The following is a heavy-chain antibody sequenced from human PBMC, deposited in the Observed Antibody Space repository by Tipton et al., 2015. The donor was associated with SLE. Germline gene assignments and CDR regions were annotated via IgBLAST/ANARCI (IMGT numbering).Heavy chain of an antibody. Sequence: SLRLSCAASGFTFDDYAMHWVRQAPGKGLEWVSGISWNSGSIGYVDSVKGRFTISRDNAKNSLYLQINRLRAEDTAVYYCAREGYSSGWYFDYWGQGTLVTVSS. V-gene: IGHV3-9*01. J-gene: IGHJ4*02. CDR2: ISWNSGSI. CDR3: AREGYSSGWYFDY. CDR1: GFTFDDYA. D-gene: IGHD6-19*01.